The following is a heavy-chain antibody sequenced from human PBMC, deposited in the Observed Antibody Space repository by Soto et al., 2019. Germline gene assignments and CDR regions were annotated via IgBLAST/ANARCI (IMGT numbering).Heavy chain of an antibody. CDR1: GYSSRSGCY. V-gene: IGHV4-38-2*02. CDR2: IYHSGIT. CDR3: ARDRAIDDILTGYYSNNWFDP. D-gene: IGHD3-9*01. J-gene: IGHJ5*02. Sequence: ETQCLSWAVSGYSSRSGCYWGCIRQPPVKVLELIGSIYHSGITYYNPSLKSRVTISVDTSKNQFSLKLSSVTAADTAVYYCARDRAIDDILTGYYSNNWFDPWGQGTLVTVSS.